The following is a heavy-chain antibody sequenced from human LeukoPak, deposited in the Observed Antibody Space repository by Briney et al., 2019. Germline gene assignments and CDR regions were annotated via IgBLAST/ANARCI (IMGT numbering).Heavy chain of an antibody. V-gene: IGHV6-1*01. CDR2: TYYRSTWYK. CDR3: ARGNVAVAGWGFDY. J-gene: IGHJ4*02. D-gene: IGHD6-19*01. Sequence: TYYRSTWYKDYAVSVKSRITMHPDTSKNQFSLQLNSVTHEDTAVYYCARGNVAVAGWGFDYWGQGTLVTVSS.